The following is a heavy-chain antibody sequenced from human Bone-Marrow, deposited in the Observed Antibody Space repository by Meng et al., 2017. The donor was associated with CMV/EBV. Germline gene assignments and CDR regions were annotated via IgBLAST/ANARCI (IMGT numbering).Heavy chain of an antibody. J-gene: IGHJ6*02. Sequence: ASVKVSCKASGYTFTSYGISWVRQAPGQGLEWMGWISAYNGNTNYAQKLQGRVTMTTDTSTSTAYMELRSLRSDDTAVYYCARDAQLGGRGDHYYYYGMDVWGQGTTVTVSS. D-gene: IGHD2-2*01. CDR1: GYTFTSYG. CDR2: ISAYNGNT. V-gene: IGHV1-18*01. CDR3: ARDAQLGGRGDHYYYYGMDV.